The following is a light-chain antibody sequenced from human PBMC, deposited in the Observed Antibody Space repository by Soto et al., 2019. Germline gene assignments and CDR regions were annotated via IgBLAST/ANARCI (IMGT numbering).Light chain of an antibody. CDR1: QSVGSY. CDR3: QQRGDWPPAIT. Sequence: EIVMTQSPATLSVSPGERATLSCRASQSVGSYLAWFQVKPGQAPRLLIYDASESATGVPDRFSGSGSGTDFTLTIRSLEPEDFALYFCQQRGDWPPAITFGQGTRLEIK. J-gene: IGKJ5*01. CDR2: DAS. V-gene: IGKV3-11*01.